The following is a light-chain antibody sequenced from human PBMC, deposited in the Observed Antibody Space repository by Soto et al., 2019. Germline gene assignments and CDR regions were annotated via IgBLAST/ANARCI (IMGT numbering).Light chain of an antibody. J-gene: IGKJ1*01. CDR1: QSVSSN. CDR2: GAS. CDR3: KHYYNWPRWT. Sequence: EIVMTQSPATLSVSPGERTILSCRASQSVSSNLAWYQPKPGQAPRLLIYGASTSATGIPARLTGSGSGTEFTLTISSLQSEDFAVYYCKHYYNWPRWTFGQGTKVDIK. V-gene: IGKV3-15*01.